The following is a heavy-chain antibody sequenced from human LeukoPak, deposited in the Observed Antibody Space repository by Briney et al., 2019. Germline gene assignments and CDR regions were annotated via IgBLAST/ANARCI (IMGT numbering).Heavy chain of an antibody. D-gene: IGHD1-20*01. CDR1: GYTFTNYA. V-gene: IGHV7-4-1*02. CDR3: ARDAVTGTKASDH. CDR2: INTNTGNP. Sequence: ASVKVSCKASGYTFTNYAMNWVRQAPGQGLEWMGWINTNTGNPTYAQGFTGRFVFSLDTSVGTAYLQISSLKAEDSAIYYCARDAVTGTKASDHWGQGTLVTVSS. J-gene: IGHJ4*02.